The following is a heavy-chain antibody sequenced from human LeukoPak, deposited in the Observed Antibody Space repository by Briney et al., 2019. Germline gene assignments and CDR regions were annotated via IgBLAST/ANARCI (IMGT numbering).Heavy chain of an antibody. V-gene: IGHV3-7*03. Sequence: GGSLRLSCAASGFTFSSYWMSWVRQAPGKGLEWVANIKQDGSEKYYVDSVKGRFTISRDNAKNSLYLQMNGLRGEDTAVYSCARGGWNFDAWGQGTLVTVSS. CDR1: GFTFSSYW. CDR2: IKQDGSEK. CDR3: ARGGWNFDA. D-gene: IGHD2-15*01. J-gene: IGHJ4*02.